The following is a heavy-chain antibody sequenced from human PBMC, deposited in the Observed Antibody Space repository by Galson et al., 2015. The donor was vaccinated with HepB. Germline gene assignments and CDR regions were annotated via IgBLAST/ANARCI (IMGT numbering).Heavy chain of an antibody. Sequence: PALVKPTQTLTLTCTFSGFSLSTSGVGVGWIRQPPGKALEWLALIYWDDDKRYSPSLKSRLTITKDTSKNQVVLTMTNMDPVDTATYYCAHSPLADLGLFGVLLSRGGDYYFDYWGQGTLVTVSS. V-gene: IGHV2-5*02. CDR3: AHSPLADLGLFGVLLSRGGDYYFDY. J-gene: IGHJ4*02. CDR2: IYWDDDK. D-gene: IGHD2-2*01. CDR1: GFSLSTSGVG.